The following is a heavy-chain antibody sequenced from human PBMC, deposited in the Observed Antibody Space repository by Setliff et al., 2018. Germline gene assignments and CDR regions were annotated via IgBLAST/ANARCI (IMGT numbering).Heavy chain of an antibody. Sequence: QPGGSLRLSCAASGFSFRDSWMSWVRQAPGKGLEWVANINHDGIEKYYVDSVKGRFTISRDNAKNSLYLQMNSLRAEDTAVYYCTTSPISSGWHSNFDYNMDVWGQGTTVTVSS. CDR2: INHDGIEK. V-gene: IGHV3-7*03. D-gene: IGHD6-19*01. CDR3: TTSPISSGWHSNFDYNMDV. CDR1: GFSFRDSW. J-gene: IGHJ6*02.